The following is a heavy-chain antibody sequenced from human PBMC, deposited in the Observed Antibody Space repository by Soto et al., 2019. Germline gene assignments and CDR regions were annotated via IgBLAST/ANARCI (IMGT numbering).Heavy chain of an antibody. D-gene: IGHD3-10*01. CDR1: GGSISGSIYY. V-gene: IGHV4-39*01. CDR3: ARSTRGYYGSGSYSPFDY. J-gene: IGHJ4*02. CDR2: IYYSGST. Sequence: SETLSLTCTVSGGSISGSIYYWVGIRQPPGKVLEWIGSIYYSGSTYYNPSLKSRVTISVDTSKNQFSLKLSSVTAADTAVYYCARSTRGYYGSGSYSPFDYWGQGTLVTVSS.